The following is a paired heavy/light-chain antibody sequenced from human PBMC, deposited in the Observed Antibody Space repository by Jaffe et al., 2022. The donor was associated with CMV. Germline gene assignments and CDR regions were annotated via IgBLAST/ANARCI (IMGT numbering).Light chain of an antibody. Sequence: QSALTQPPSASGSPGQSVTISCTGTSSDVGGYNYVSWYQQHPGKAPKLMIYEVSKRPSGVPDRFSGSKSGNTASLTVSGLQAEDEADYYCSSYAGSNHLGVFGTGTKVTVL. CDR1: SSDVGGYNY. J-gene: IGLJ1*01. CDR2: EVS. V-gene: IGLV2-8*01. CDR3: SSYAGSNHLGV.
Heavy chain of an antibody. D-gene: IGHD3-3*01. V-gene: IGHV3-33*01. CDR3: ARDTNPYYDFWSGYYPRVFVYYYYGMDV. J-gene: IGHJ6*02. Sequence: QVQLVESGGGVVQPGRSLRLSCAASGFTFSSYGMHWVRQAPGKGLEWVAVIWYDGSNKYYADSVKGRFTISRDNSKNTLYLQMNSLRAEDTAVYYCARDTNPYYDFWSGYYPRVFVYYYYGMDVWGQGTTVTVSS. CDR1: GFTFSSYG. CDR2: IWYDGSNK.